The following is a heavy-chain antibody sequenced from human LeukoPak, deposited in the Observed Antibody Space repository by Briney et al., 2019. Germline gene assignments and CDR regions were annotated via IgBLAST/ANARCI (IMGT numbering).Heavy chain of an antibody. CDR3: ARVAMSDSSGYCDY. CDR1: GFTFSSYS. CDR2: ISSSSSYI. V-gene: IGHV3-21*01. Sequence: GSLRLSCAASGFTFSSYSMNWVRQAPGKGLEWVSSISSSSSYIYYADSVKGRFTISRDNSKNTLYLQMNSLRDEDTAVYYCARVAMSDSSGYCDYWGQGTLVTVSS. J-gene: IGHJ4*02. D-gene: IGHD3-22*01.